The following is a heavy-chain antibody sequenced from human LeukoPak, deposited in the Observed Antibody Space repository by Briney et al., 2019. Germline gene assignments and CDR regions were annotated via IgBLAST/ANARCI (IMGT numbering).Heavy chain of an antibody. CDR3: AKDFEGRLQPLDY. CDR2: ISSGDNT. Sequence: GGSLRLSCAASGFTFSTNAMSWVRQAPGKGLEWVSGISSGDNTYYVDSVKGRFTISRDNSKNTLFLQMNSLRAEDTAVYYCAKDFEGRLQPLDYWGQGTLVTVPS. CDR1: GFTFSTNA. J-gene: IGHJ4*02. D-gene: IGHD5-24*01. V-gene: IGHV3-23*01.